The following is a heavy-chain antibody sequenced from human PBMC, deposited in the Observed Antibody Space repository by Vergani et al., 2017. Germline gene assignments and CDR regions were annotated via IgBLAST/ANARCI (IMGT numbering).Heavy chain of an antibody. D-gene: IGHD6-13*01. J-gene: IGHJ4*02. Sequence: EVQLVESGGGLVKPGGSLRLSCAASGFTFSSYSMNWVRQAPGKGLEWVSSISSSSGYIYYADSVKGRFTISRDNAKNSLYLQMNSLRAEDTAVYYCAKEGFVAAAGKGFWGQGTLVTVSS. CDR3: AKEGFVAAAGKGF. CDR1: GFTFSSYS. CDR2: ISSSSGYI. V-gene: IGHV3-21*01.